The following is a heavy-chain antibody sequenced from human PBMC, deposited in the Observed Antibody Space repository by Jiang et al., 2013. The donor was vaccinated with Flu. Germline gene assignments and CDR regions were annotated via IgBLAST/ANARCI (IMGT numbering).Heavy chain of an antibody. J-gene: IGHJ4*02. CDR1: GFTFSSYG. V-gene: IGHV3-30*18. CDR3: AKEPRHVPEYYFDY. CDR2: ISYDGSNK. Sequence: LVESGGGVVQPGRSLRLSCAASGFTFSSYGMHWVRQAPGKGLEWVAVISYDGSNKYYADSVKGRFTISRDNSKNTLYLQMNSLRAEDTAVYYCAKEPRHVPEYYFDYWGQGTLVTVSS. D-gene: IGHD2-2*01.